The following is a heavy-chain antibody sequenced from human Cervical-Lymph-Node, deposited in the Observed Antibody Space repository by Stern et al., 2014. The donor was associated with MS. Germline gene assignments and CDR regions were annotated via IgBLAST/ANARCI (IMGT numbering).Heavy chain of an antibody. CDR2: IYPGDSDT. Sequence: VQLVESGAEVKKPGESLAISCECSGYTFTTYWIGWVRQVPGKGLEWVGSIYPGDSDTKYNPSIEGQVTISADKSSSTASLQWSSLKASDTAVYYCARGIWSFDLWGQGTLVTVSS. D-gene: IGHD2-15*01. CDR3: ARGIWSFDL. CDR1: GYTFTTYW. V-gene: IGHV5-51*01. J-gene: IGHJ5*02.